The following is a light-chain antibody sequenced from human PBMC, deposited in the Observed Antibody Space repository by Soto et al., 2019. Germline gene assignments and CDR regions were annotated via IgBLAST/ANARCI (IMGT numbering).Light chain of an antibody. CDR3: QQHDILPIT. Sequence: EVVLTHSPGTLSFSPWYIASLSFSSSQNLSRYFLAWYQHKPGQAPRLLISGASRRATGIPDRFSGAGSGTDFTLTISRLEPEDFALYYCQQHDILPITFGQGT. CDR2: GAS. V-gene: IGKV3-20*01. CDR1: QNLSRYF. J-gene: IGKJ5*01.